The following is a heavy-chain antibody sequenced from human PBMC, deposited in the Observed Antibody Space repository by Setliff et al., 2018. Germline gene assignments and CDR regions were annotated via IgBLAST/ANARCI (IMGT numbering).Heavy chain of an antibody. D-gene: IGHD4-17*01. CDR3: ARGAYGGNPHF. CDR1: GYTFSVYY. Sequence: ASVKVSCKASGYTFSVYYIHWLRQAPGQGLEWMGWINPNRGDTNSAQNFQGRVTMTRDTSISTAYMEMSSLRSDDTAVYFCARGAYGGNPHFWGQGTLVT. V-gene: IGHV1-2*02. J-gene: IGHJ4*02. CDR2: INPNRGDT.